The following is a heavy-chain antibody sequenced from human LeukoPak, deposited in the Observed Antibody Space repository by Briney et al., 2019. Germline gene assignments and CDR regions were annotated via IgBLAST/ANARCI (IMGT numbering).Heavy chain of an antibody. CDR1: GFTFSNYA. V-gene: IGHV3-23*01. CDR2: VSGRDTST. D-gene: IGHD3-9*01. Sequence: GGSLRLSCAASGFTFSNYAMSWVRQAPGKGLEWVSAVSGRDTSTYYTDSVKGRFTISRDNSKNTLYLQMNSLSAEDTAIYYCAKWGDYDVLTGYYDSDYWGRGTLVTVSS. J-gene: IGHJ4*02. CDR3: AKWGDYDVLTGYYDSDY.